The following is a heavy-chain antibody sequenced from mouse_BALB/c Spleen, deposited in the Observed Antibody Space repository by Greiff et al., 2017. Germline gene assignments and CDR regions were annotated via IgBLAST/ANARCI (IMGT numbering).Heavy chain of an antibody. CDR1: GFAFSSYD. Sequence: EVKLMESGGGLVKPGGSLKLSCAASGFAFSSYDMSWVRQTPEKRLEWVAYISSGGGSTYYPDTVKGRFTISRDNAKNTLYLQMSSLKSEDTAMYYCARRRFYAMDYWGQGTSVTVSS. J-gene: IGHJ4*01. V-gene: IGHV5-12-1*01. CDR2: ISSGGGST. D-gene: IGHD1-1*01. CDR3: ARRRFYAMDY.